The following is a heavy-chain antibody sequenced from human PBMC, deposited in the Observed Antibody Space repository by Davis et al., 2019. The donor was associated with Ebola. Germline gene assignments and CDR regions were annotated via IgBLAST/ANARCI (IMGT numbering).Heavy chain of an antibody. CDR1: GYIFTSYA. CDR3: ARDRGIAARLHWFDP. D-gene: IGHD6-6*01. V-gene: IGHV1-3*01. CDR2: INAGNGDT. Sequence: AASVKVSCKASGYIFTSYAMHWVRQAPGQRLEWVGWINAGNGDTKYSQKFQGRVTITRDTSASTAYMELSSLRSEDTAVYYCARDRGIAARLHWFDPWGQGTLVSVSS. J-gene: IGHJ5*02.